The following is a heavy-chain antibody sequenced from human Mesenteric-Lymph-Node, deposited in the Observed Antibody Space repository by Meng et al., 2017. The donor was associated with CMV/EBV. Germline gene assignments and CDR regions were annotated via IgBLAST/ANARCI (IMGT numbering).Heavy chain of an antibody. CDR2: IRSKEYGGTT. Sequence: GESLKISCRTSGFTFGDYAMSWVRQAPGKGLEWVGFIRSKEYGGTTEYAASVKGRFTISRDDSKSIAYLQMSSLKSEDTAVYYCTRYQGPTYRRDFWGQGTLVTVSS. J-gene: IGHJ4*02. CDR1: GFTFGDYA. CDR3: TRYQGPTYRRDF. V-gene: IGHV3-49*04. D-gene: IGHD2-2*02.